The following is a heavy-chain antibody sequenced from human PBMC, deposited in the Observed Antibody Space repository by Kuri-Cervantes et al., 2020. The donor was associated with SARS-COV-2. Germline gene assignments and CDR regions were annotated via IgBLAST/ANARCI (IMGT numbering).Heavy chain of an antibody. V-gene: IGHV1-46*01. D-gene: IGHD6-13*01. J-gene: IGHJ3*02. Sequence: ASVKVSCKASGYTFTSYYMHWVRQAPGQGLEWMGIINPSGGSTSYARKFQGRVTVTRDTSTSTVYMELSSLRSEDTAVYYCARTRIAAAGTDAFDIWGQGTMVTVSS. CDR1: GYTFTSYY. CDR2: INPSGGST. CDR3: ARTRIAAAGTDAFDI.